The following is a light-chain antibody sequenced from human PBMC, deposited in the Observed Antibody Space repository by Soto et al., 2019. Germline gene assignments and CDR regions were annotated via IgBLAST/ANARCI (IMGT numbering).Light chain of an antibody. V-gene: IGLV2-8*01. CDR1: SSDIGGYDH. CDR3: SSVAGPVWV. Sequence: QSALTQTPSASGSPGQSVTISCTGTSSDIGGYDHVSWSXQPPGKAPKVXIXEVTKRPSPVPDRLSGSKAGNTASLTVFGLQAEVEADYYCSSVAGPVWVFGGGNTVTLL. J-gene: IGLJ3*02. CDR2: EVT.